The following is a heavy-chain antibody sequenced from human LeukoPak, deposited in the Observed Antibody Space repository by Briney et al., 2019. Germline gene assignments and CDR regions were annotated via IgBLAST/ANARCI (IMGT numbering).Heavy chain of an antibody. CDR1: GFTFDDYA. Sequence: SLRLSCAASGFTFDDYAMHWVRQAPGKGLEWVSGISWNSGSIGYADSVKGRFTISRDNAKNTLYMQMNSLRAEDTAVYYCAKIGGYVGYGRYFDLWGRGALVTVSS. J-gene: IGHJ2*01. V-gene: IGHV3-9*01. CDR2: ISWNSGSI. CDR3: AKIGGYVGYGRYFDL. D-gene: IGHD5-12*01.